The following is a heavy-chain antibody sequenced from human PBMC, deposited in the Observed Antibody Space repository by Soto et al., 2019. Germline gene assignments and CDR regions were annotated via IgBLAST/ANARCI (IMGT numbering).Heavy chain of an antibody. CDR3: ARVAYYGSGIFPGH. D-gene: IGHD3-10*01. CDR1: GGSISSGGYY. CDR2: IYYSGST. Sequence: SETLSLTCTVSGGSISSGGYYWSWIRQHPGKGLEWIGYIYYSGSTYYNPSLKSRVTISVDTSKNQFSLKLSSVTAADTAVYYCARVAYYGSGIFPGHWGQGTLVTVSS. J-gene: IGHJ4*02. V-gene: IGHV4-31*03.